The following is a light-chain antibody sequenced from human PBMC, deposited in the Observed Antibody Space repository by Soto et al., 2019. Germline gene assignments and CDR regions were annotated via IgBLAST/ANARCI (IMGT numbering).Light chain of an antibody. CDR3: QQSYSLPLT. CDR1: QSISTY. CDR2: SAS. V-gene: IGKV1-39*01. J-gene: IGKJ4*01. Sequence: DIQMTQSPSSLSAFVGDSVTITCRASQSISTYLNWYHQKPGKAPKLLIYSASYLQSGVPSNFSGSGSGTDFTLSIVTLQPEDFGTYFCQQSYSLPLTFGGGTQVEI.